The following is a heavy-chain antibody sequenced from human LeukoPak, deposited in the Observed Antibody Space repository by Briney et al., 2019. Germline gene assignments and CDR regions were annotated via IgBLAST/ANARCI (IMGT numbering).Heavy chain of an antibody. V-gene: IGHV4-34*01. D-gene: IGHD3-22*01. CDR2: INHSGST. CDR3: ARGHDSSGKGYFDY. CDR1: GFIFSRNS. J-gene: IGHJ4*02. Sequence: GSLRLSCAASGFIFSRNSMNWIRQPPGKGLEWIGEINHSGSTNYNPSLKSRVTISVDTSKNQFSLKLSSVTAADTAVYYCARGHDSSGKGYFDYWGQGTLVTVSS.